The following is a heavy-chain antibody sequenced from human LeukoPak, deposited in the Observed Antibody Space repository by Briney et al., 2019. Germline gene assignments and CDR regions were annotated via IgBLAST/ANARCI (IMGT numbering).Heavy chain of an antibody. V-gene: IGHV1-69*13. CDR2: IIPIFDTG. CDR1: GGTFNSYA. CDR3: ARTYYYESSGSYFDY. J-gene: IGHJ4*02. Sequence: ASVKVSCKASGGTFNSYAISWVRQAPGLGLEWMGGIIPIFDTGNYAQKFQGRVTITADESTSTVYMELSSLRSEDTAVYYCARTYYYESSGSYFDYWGQGTLVTVSS. D-gene: IGHD3-22*01.